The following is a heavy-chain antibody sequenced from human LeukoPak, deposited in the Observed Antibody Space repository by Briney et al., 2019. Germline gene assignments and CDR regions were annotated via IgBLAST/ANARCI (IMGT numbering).Heavy chain of an antibody. J-gene: IGHJ4*02. CDR1: GFTFSNAW. CDR3: RSYYDILTGYYTIDY. CDR2: NKSKTDGGTT. D-gene: IGHD3-9*01. Sequence: GGSLRLSCAASGFTFSNAWMSWVRQAPGKGREWVGRNKSKTDGGTTDYAAPVKGRFTISRDDSKNTLYLQMNSLKTEDTAVYYCRSYYDILTGYYTIDYWGQGTLVTVSS. V-gene: IGHV3-15*01.